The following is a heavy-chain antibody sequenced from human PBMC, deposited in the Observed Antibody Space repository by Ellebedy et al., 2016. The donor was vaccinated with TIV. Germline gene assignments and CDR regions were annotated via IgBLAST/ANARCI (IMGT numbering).Heavy chain of an antibody. CDR3: AKDRYYYDSSGYSIPFDI. V-gene: IGHV3-23*01. J-gene: IGHJ3*02. Sequence: GESLKISXAASGFTFSSYAMSWVRQAPGKGLEWVSAISGSGGSTYYADSVKGRFTISRDNSKNTLYLQMNSLRAEDTAVYYCAKDRYYYDSSGYSIPFDIWGQGTMVTVSS. CDR2: ISGSGGST. CDR1: GFTFSSYA. D-gene: IGHD3-22*01.